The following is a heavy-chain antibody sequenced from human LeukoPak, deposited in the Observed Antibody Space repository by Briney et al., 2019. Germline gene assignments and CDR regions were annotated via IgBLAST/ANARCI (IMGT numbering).Heavy chain of an antibody. CDR2: IKEDGSEE. D-gene: IGHD1-1*01. Sequence: GGSLRLSCAASEFTSSDSWMSWVRQAPRKGLEWVAAIKEDGSEEYYMDSVKGRFTISRDNAKNSRYLQMNSLRDGDTAVYHCATYINWVAGDVWGQGTAVSVSS. CDR1: EFTSSDSW. J-gene: IGHJ6*02. CDR3: ATYINWVAGDV. V-gene: IGHV3-7*01.